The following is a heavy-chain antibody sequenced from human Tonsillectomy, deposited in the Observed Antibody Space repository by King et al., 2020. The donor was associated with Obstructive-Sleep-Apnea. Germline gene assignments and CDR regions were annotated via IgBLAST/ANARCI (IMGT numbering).Heavy chain of an antibody. CDR2: INHSGST. D-gene: IGHD3-10*01. Sequence: QVQLQQWGAGLLKPSETLSLTCAVYGGSFSGYYWSWIRQPPGKGLEWIGEINHSGSTNYNPSLKSRVTISVDTSKNQFSLKLSSVTAAATAVYYCARKQPNYYGSGSYGRRPGKFINYFDYWGQGTLVTVSS. V-gene: IGHV4-34*01. J-gene: IGHJ4*02. CDR1: GGSFSGYY. CDR3: ARKQPNYYGSGSYGRRPGKFINYFDY.